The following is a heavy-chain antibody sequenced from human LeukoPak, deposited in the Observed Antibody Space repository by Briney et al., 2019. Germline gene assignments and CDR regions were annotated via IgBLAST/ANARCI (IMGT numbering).Heavy chain of an antibody. J-gene: IGHJ4*02. Sequence: PGGSLRLSYAASGFTFSNYFIGWVRQAPGKWLGWDSVISCESDTIHYAAFVKGRFTVSRDNSKNILYVQLNSLGADDTAIYYCTRYDTSTYARRAFDYWGQGTLVAVSS. CDR2: ISCESDTI. V-gene: IGHV3-23*03. CDR1: GFTFSNYF. D-gene: IGHD3-9*01. CDR3: TRYDTSTYARRAFDY.